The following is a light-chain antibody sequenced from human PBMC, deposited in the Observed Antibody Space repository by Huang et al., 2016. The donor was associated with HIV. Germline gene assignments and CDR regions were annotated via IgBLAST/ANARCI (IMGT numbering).Light chain of an antibody. V-gene: IGKV1-16*02. CDR3: QQYKSYPFT. J-gene: IGKJ5*01. CDR1: QGIRNL. Sequence: DIQMTQSPSSLSASIGDRVTITCRASQGIRNLLAWIQQKPGKAPRSLIYAASSLRSGVPSNFSGSGSVTEFTLTINSLQPEDFATYYCQQYKSYPFTFGLGTRLEIK. CDR2: AAS.